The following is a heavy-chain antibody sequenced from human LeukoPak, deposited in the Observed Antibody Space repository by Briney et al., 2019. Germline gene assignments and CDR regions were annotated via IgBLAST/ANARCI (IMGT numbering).Heavy chain of an antibody. V-gene: IGHV4-59*01. D-gene: IGHD3-22*01. Sequence: SETLSLTCTVSGGSISTYYWSWIRQPPGKGLEWIGYIFYSGSTNYNPSLKSRVTISVDTSKNQFSLNLSSVTAADTAVYYCARVASWLHAFDIWGQGTMVTVSS. CDR2: IFYSGST. CDR1: GGSISTYY. CDR3: ARVASWLHAFDI. J-gene: IGHJ3*02.